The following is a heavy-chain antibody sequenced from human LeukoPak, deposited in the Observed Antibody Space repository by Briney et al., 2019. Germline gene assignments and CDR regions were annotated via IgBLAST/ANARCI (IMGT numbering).Heavy chain of an antibody. CDR2: IYYSGST. J-gene: IGHJ6*03. D-gene: IGHD1-1*01. CDR1: GGSISNSNYY. CDR3: ASMTGTTFSDYYYYMDV. Sequence: PSETLSLTCTVSGGSISNSNYYWGWIRQPPGKGLEWIGSIYYSGSTYYNPSLKSRVTISVDTSKNQFSLKLSSVTAADTAVYYCASMTGTTFSDYYYYMDVWGKGTTVTVSS. V-gene: IGHV4-39*01.